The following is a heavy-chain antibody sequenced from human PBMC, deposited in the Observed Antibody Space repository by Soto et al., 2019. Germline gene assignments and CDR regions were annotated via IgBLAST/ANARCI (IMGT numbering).Heavy chain of an antibody. Sequence: SATISLMASPHITKPSWFLWVLQMPGQGLEWMGIIFPDDSDTRYSPSLQGNVTISVDKSIITAYLQWSSLKASDSAIYYCFRGGVTSRTFDYRGQVTLVTVSS. V-gene: IGHV5-51*01. D-gene: IGHD3-3*01. CDR3: FRGGVTSRTFDY. CDR2: IFPDDSDT. CDR1: PHITKPSW. J-gene: IGHJ4*02.